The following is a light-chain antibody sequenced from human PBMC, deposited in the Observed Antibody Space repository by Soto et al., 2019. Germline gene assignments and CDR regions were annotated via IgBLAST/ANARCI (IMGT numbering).Light chain of an antibody. V-gene: IGKV3-11*01. CDR1: ESITNY. CDR2: DAS. CDR3: QHRNDWPPGAA. J-gene: IGKJ4*01. Sequence: EIVSTQSPATLSLSPGQRATLSCRASESITNYLAWYQQKPGQAPRLLISDASNRATGIPARFSGSGSGTDFTLTIGSLEPEDFAVYYCQHRNDWPPGAAFGGGTKVEI.